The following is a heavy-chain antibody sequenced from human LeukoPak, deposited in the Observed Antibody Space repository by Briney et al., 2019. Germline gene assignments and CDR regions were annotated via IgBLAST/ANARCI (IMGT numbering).Heavy chain of an antibody. CDR2: IYNSGNT. J-gene: IGHJ4*02. Sequence: SETLSLTCTVSGGSGSSYFWSWVRQSPEKGLEWIGYIYNSGNTSYNPSLKSRVTISRDMSRNQFSLKVRSVTPADTAVYYCARVSGSGWYYFDHWGQGALVTVSS. V-gene: IGHV4-59*02. D-gene: IGHD6-19*01. CDR1: GGSGSSYF. CDR3: ARVSGSGWYYFDH.